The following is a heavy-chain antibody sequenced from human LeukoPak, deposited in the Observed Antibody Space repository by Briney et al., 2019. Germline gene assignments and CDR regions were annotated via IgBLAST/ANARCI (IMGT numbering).Heavy chain of an antibody. D-gene: IGHD6-6*01. CDR1: GGSISSSSYY. CDR3: ASQRGQLVDY. V-gene: IGHV4-39*07. CDR2: IYYSGST. Sequence: PSETLSLTCTVSGGSISSSSYYWGWIRQPPGKGLEWIGSIYYSGSTYYNPSLKSRVTISVDTSKNQFSLKLSSVTAADTAVYYRASQRGQLVDYWGQGTLVTVSS. J-gene: IGHJ4*02.